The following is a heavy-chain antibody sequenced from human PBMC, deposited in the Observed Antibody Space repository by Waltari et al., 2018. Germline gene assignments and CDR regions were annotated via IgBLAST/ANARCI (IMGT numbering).Heavy chain of an antibody. V-gene: IGHV3-74*01. CDR1: GFTFRTSW. CDR3: VRGSNDWIGLDY. D-gene: IGHD3-9*01. J-gene: IGHJ4*02. Sequence: EVQLVESGGGLVRPGGSLRLSCAPSGFTFRTSWMHWVRQAPGKGLLCVSRINPDGRETNYADSVKGRFTISRDNAKNTLYLQMNSLRGEDTAVYYCVRGSNDWIGLDYWGQGALVTVSS. CDR2: INPDGRET.